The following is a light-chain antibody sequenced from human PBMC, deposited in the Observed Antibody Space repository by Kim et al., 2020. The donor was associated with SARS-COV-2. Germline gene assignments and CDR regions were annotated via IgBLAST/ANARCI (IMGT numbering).Light chain of an antibody. V-gene: IGKV1-9*01. J-gene: IGKJ5*01. Sequence: DIQLTQSPSFLSASVGDRVTITCRASQNVNSYLAWYQQKSGKAPKLLIYTASTLQSGVPSRFSGSGSGTEFTLTISSLQPEDFATYYCHQLNTYPSTFGQGTRLEIK. CDR3: HQLNTYPST. CDR1: QNVNSY. CDR2: TAS.